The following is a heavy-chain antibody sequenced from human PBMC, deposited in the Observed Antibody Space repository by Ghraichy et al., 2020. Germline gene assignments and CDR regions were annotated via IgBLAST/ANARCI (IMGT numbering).Heavy chain of an antibody. CDR3: ARYTRSSGYYGMDV. V-gene: IGHV4-34*01. CDR2: INHSGST. CDR1: GGSFSDYY. D-gene: IGHD1-26*01. Sequence: SETLSLTCAVYGGSFSDYYWSWIRQPPGKGLEWIGEINHSGSTNYNPSLKSRVTISTDTSKNQFSLKLSSMTDADTAVYYCARYTRSSGYYGMDVWGQGTTVTVSS. J-gene: IGHJ6*02.